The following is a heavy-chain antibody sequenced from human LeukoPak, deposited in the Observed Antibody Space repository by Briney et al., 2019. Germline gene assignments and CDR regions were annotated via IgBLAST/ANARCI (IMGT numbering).Heavy chain of an antibody. CDR1: GFKFDDYS. J-gene: IGHJ4*02. CDR2: ITWNSGDK. Sequence: PGGSLRLSCAASGFKFDDYSMHWVRQGPGKGLEWVSGITWNSGDKAYADSVKGRFTVSRDNAKNSLYLEMNSLRDEDTAFYYCATGNWGYPFDYSGQGTLVTVFS. CDR3: ATGNWGYPFDY. D-gene: IGHD7-27*01. V-gene: IGHV3-9*01.